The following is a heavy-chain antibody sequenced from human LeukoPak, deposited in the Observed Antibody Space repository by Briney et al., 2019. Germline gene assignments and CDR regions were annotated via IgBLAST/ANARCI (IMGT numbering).Heavy chain of an antibody. V-gene: IGHV3-30*18. CDR2: ISYDGSNK. D-gene: IGHD2-2*01. CDR1: GFTFSSYG. J-gene: IGHJ6*02. CDR3: AKDLGYCSSTSCSPWDHYGMDV. Sequence: GGSLRLSCAASGFTFSSYGMHWVRQAPGKGLEWVAVISYDGSNKYYADSVKGRFTISRDNSKNTLYLQMNSLRAEDTAEYYCAKDLGYCSSTSCSPWDHYGMDVWGQGTTVTVSS.